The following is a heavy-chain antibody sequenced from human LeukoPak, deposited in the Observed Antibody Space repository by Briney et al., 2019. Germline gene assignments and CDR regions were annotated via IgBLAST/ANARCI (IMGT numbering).Heavy chain of an antibody. D-gene: IGHD3-10*01. CDR1: GYNFTNYY. V-gene: IGHV1-18*04. J-gene: IGHJ4*02. Sequence: ASVKVSCKASGYNFTNYYIHWVRQAPGQGLEWMGWISAYNGNTNYAQKLQGRVTMTTDTSTSTAYMELRSLRSDDTAVYYCARDPHTYYYGSGSYYPDYWGQGTLVTVSS. CDR3: ARDPHTYYYGSGSYYPDY. CDR2: ISAYNGNT.